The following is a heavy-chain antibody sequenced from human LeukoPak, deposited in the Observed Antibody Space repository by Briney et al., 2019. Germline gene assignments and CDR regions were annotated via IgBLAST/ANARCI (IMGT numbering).Heavy chain of an antibody. D-gene: IGHD5-12*01. CDR2: ISAYNGNT. V-gene: IGHV1-18*01. J-gene: IGHJ2*01. CDR1: GYTFTSYG. CDR3: ARDRRATFSGWYFDL. Sequence: VASVKVSCKASGYTFTSYGISWVRQAPGQGLEWMGWISAYNGNTNYAQKLQGRVTMTTDTSTSTAYMELRSLRSDDTAVYYCARDRRATFSGWYFDLWGRGTLVTVSS.